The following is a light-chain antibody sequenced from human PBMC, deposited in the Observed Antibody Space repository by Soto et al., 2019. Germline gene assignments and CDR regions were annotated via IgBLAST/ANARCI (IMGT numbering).Light chain of an antibody. Sequence: EIVLTQSPATLSLSPGERATLSCRASQSVSSYLAWYQQKPGQAPRLLIYGASNRATGIPDRFSGSGSGTDFTLTISRMEPEDFAVYCCQQYGSSPRTFGQGTKVDI. V-gene: IGKV3-20*01. CDR2: GAS. CDR3: QQYGSSPRT. CDR1: QSVSSY. J-gene: IGKJ1*01.